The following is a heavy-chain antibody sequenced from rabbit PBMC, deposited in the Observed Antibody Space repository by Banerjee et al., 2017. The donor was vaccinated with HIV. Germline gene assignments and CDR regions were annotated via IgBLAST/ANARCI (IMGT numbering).Heavy chain of an antibody. CDR2: INTNSGNR. D-gene: IGHD4-1*01. V-gene: IGHV1S45*01. CDR3: ARGVWNRVWGDL. Sequence: GFTLSSYWLWWVRQAPGKGLEWIACINTNSGNRVYASWAKGRFTISKTSSTTVTLQMTSLTAADTATYFCARGVWNRVWGDLWGPGTLVTVS. J-gene: IGHJ6*01. CDR1: GFTLSSYW.